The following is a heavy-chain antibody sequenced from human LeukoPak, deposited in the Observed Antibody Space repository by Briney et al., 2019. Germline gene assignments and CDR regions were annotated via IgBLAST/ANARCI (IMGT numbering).Heavy chain of an antibody. Sequence: PSETLSLTCTVSGGSISRYYWRWIRQPAGKGLEGSGRIYTSGRTNYNPSLKSRVTMSVDTSKNQFSLKLSSVTAADTAVYYCARDYYDSSGYYYPFDYWGQGTLVTVSS. CDR3: ARDYYDSSGYYYPFDY. J-gene: IGHJ4*02. V-gene: IGHV4-4*07. D-gene: IGHD3-22*01. CDR2: IYTSGRT. CDR1: GGSISRYY.